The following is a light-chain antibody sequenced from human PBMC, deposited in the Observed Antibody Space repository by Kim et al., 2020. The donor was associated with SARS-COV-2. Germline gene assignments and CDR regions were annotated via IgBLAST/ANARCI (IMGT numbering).Light chain of an antibody. J-gene: IGKJ1*01. CDR3: QQYYALWT. CDR1: QSIGRW. CDR2: QAS. Sequence: DIQMTQSPYTLSASVGDRVTFACRASQSIGRWLAWYQQKPGEAPKLLIYQASTLQRGVPSRFSGSGSGTDFTLTISDLQPDDYATYFCQQYYALWTFGQGTKVDIK. V-gene: IGKV1-5*03.